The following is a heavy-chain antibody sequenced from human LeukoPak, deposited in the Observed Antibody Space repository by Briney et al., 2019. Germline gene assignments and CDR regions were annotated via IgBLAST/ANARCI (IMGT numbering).Heavy chain of an antibody. CDR2: MNPNSGNT. D-gene: IGHD3-3*01. CDR1: GYTITSYD. CDR3: ARGRSEYYDFWSGYGPPYYYGMDV. J-gene: IGHJ6*02. V-gene: IGHV1-8*01. Sequence: GASEKVSCKASGYTITSYDINWVRQATGQGLEWMGWMNPNSGNTGYAQKFQVRVTMTRNTSISTAYMELSSLRSEDTAVYYCARGRSEYYDFWSGYGPPYYYGMDVWGQGTTVTVSS.